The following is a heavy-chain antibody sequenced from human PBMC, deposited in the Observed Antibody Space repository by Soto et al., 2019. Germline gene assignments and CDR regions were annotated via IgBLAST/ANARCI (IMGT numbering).Heavy chain of an antibody. CDR3: ARGHRVGFGNWFDP. J-gene: IGHJ5*02. Sequence: QVQLQQWGAGLLKPSETLSLTCAVYGGSFSGYYWSWIRQPPGKGLEWIGEINHSGSTNYNPSLKSRVTISVDTSKNQFSLKLSSVTAADTAVYYCARGHRVGFGNWFDPWGQGTLVTVSS. D-gene: IGHD3-10*01. CDR2: INHSGST. CDR1: GGSFSGYY. V-gene: IGHV4-34*01.